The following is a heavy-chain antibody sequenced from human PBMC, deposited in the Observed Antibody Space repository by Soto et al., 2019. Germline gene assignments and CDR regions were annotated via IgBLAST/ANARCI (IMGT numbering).Heavy chain of an antibody. Sequence: GGSLRLSCATSGFTFSSYGMHRVRQAPGMGLVWVAVILYFGNNNYYAVSVKGLFTFSIVNSNNSLHLQIYSLRFDDSAVYYCARDEVINFDYWGQGTLVTVSS. CDR2: ILYFGNNN. J-gene: IGHJ4*02. V-gene: IGHV3-33*01. CDR1: GFTFSSYG. CDR3: ARDEVINFDY.